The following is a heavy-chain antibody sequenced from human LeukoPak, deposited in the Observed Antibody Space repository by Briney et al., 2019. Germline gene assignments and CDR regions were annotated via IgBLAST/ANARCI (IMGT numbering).Heavy chain of an antibody. J-gene: IGHJ6*02. CDR3: ARDLHYYVAMDV. CDR2: ISGSGRTI. V-gene: IGHV3-48*03. Sequence: GGSLRLSCAASGFTFSRYEMNWVRQAPGKGLEWLSYISGSGRTIFYGDSVKGRCTISRDNANNSLYLQINSLRAEDTALYYCARDLHYYVAMDVWGQGTTVTVSS. CDR1: GFTFSRYE. D-gene: IGHD3-10*02.